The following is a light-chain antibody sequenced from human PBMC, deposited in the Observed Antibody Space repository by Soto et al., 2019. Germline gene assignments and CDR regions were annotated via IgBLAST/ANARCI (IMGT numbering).Light chain of an antibody. Sequence: DIPMTQSPSSLSASVGDRVTITCRASQSISSYLNWYQQKPGKAPKLLIYAASSLQSGDPSRFSGSGSGTDFTLTISSLQPEDVATYYCQQSYSTPDTFGGGTKVEIK. CDR1: QSISSY. J-gene: IGKJ4*01. CDR3: QQSYSTPDT. V-gene: IGKV1-39*01. CDR2: AAS.